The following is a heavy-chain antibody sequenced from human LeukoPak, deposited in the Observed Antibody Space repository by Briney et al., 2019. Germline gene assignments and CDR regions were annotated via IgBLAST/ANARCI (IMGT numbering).Heavy chain of an antibody. CDR1: GFTFSTYW. V-gene: IGHV3-7*01. Sequence: GGSLRLSCAASGFTFSTYWMSWVRQAPGKGLEWVANINQDGSEKYYVDSVKGRSTISRDNAKDSLYLQMNSLGAEGTAAYYCARYTRPFDYWGQGTLVTVSS. CDR2: INQDGSEK. J-gene: IGHJ4*02. CDR3: ARYTRPFDY. D-gene: IGHD1-1*01.